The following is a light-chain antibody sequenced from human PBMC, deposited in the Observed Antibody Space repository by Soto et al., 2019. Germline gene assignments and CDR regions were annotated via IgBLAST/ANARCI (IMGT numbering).Light chain of an antibody. V-gene: IGLV2-11*01. CDR2: DVT. CDR3: CSYAGSYTHVV. CDR1: SSDVGFYNY. Sequence: SALTQPRSVSGSPGQSVTISCTGTSSDVGFYNYVSWYQQHPGTAPKLMIYDVTERPSRVPDRFSGSKSGNTASLTISGLQAEDEADYYCCSYAGSYTHVVFGGGTKLTVL. J-gene: IGLJ2*01.